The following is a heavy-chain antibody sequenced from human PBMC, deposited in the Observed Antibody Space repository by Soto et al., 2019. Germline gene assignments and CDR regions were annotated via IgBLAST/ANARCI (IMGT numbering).Heavy chain of an antibody. J-gene: IGHJ1*01. CDR3: ARYQQYFQH. CDR1: GGSISGYY. Sequence: SETLSLTRTVAGGSISGYYGSWIRQATGKGLEWIGYIYYSGSTNYNPSLNSRVSISVDTSRNQFSLKLSSVTAADTAIYYCARYQQYFQHWGQGTLVTVSS. CDR2: IYYSGST. V-gene: IGHV4-59*08.